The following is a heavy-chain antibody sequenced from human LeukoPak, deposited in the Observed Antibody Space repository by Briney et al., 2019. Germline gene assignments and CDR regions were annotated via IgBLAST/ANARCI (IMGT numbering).Heavy chain of an antibody. D-gene: IGHD3-9*01. J-gene: IGHJ4*02. Sequence: GGSLRLSCEASGFTFINYWMHWVRQAPGKGLVWVSRINNEGSDTTYADAVKGRFTFSRDNAKNTLYLQMNSLRAEDTAVYYCARGYFGPEFWGQGTLVTVSS. CDR2: INNEGSDT. CDR3: ARGYFGPEF. V-gene: IGHV3-74*01. CDR1: GFTFINYW.